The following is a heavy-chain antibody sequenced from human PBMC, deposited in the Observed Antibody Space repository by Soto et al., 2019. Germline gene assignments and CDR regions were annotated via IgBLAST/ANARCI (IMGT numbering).Heavy chain of an antibody. V-gene: IGHV4-59*08. CDR1: GGSVSSYY. J-gene: IGHJ6*03. CDR2: LYYSGST. CDR3: ARRGYCSSTSCYDPSRYYYYMDV. D-gene: IGHD2-2*01. Sequence: SETLSLTCTVSGGSVSSYYWSWIRQPPGKGLEWIGYLYYSGSTNYNPSLKSRVTISVDTSKNPFSLKLSSVTAADTAVYYCARRGYCSSTSCYDPSRYYYYMDVWGKGTTVTVSS.